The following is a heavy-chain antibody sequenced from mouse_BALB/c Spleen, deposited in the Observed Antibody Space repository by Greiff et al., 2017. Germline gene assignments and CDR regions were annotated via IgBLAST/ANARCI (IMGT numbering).Heavy chain of an antibody. CDR2: INPSNGRT. J-gene: IGHJ4*01. V-gene: IGHV1S81*02. Sequence: QVQLKQPGAELVKPGASVKLSCKASGYTFTSYWMHWLKQRPGQGLEWIGEINPSNGRTNYNEKFKSKATLTVDKSSSTAYMQLSSLTSEDSAVYYCARSTPYYGVHYYAMDYWGQGTSVTVSS. CDR3: ARSTPYYGVHYYAMDY. CDR1: GYTFTSYW. D-gene: IGHD1-1*02.